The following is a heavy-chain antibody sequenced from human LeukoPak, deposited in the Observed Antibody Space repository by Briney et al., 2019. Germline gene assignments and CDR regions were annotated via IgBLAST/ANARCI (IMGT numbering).Heavy chain of an antibody. Sequence: SETLSLTCTVSGGSISSYYWSWIRQPPGKGLEWIGYIYYSGSTNYNPSLKSRVTISVDTSKNQFSLKLSSVTAADTAVYYCAREVMDSSGPIGEDYWGQGTLVTVPS. V-gene: IGHV4-59*01. CDR1: GGSISSYY. J-gene: IGHJ4*02. CDR3: AREVMDSSGPIGEDY. CDR2: IYYSGST. D-gene: IGHD3-22*01.